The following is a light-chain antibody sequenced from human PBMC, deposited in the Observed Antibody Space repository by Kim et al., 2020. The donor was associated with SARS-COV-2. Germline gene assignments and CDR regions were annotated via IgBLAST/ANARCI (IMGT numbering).Light chain of an antibody. Sequence: ALGQTVRITCQGDSHRSYYASWYQQKPGQGPVLVIYGKNNRPSGIPDRFSGSSSGNTASLTITGAQAEDEADYYCNSRDSSGNHWVFGGGTQLAVL. V-gene: IGLV3-19*01. CDR2: GKN. J-gene: IGLJ3*02. CDR3: NSRDSSGNHWV. CDR1: SHRSYY.